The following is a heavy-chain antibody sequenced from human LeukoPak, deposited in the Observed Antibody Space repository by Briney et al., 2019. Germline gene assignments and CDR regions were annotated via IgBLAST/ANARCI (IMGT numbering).Heavy chain of an antibody. J-gene: IGHJ6*02. V-gene: IGHV4-39*07. CDR1: GGSVASASYY. Sequence: NPSQTLSLTCTVSGGSVASASYYWSWIRQPPGKGLEWIGEIYHSGSTNYNPSLKSRVTISVDKSNNQFSLKLSSVTAADTAVYYCARRDGSGSYYGYYGMDVWGQGTTVTVSS. D-gene: IGHD3-10*01. CDR2: IYHSGST. CDR3: ARRDGSGSYYGYYGMDV.